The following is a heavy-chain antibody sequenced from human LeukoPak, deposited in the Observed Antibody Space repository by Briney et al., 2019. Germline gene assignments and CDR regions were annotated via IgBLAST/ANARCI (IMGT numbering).Heavy chain of an antibody. CDR1: GFTFSNYA. CDR2: ISSGGDYT. D-gene: IGHD6-19*01. J-gene: IGHJ4*02. CDR3: ARPLEGRLIHYFDF. V-gene: IGHV3-23*01. Sequence: GGSLRLSCAASGFTFSNYAMSWVRQAPGRGLEWVSAISSGGDYTNSADSVKGRFTISKDNSNNTVYLEINSLRSEDTAVYYCARPLEGRLIHYFDFWGPGTLVTVSS.